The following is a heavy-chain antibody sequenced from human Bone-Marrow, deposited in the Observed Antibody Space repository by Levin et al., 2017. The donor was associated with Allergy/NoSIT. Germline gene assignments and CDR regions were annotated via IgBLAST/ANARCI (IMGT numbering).Heavy chain of an antibody. CDR1: GFTFSSYW. CDR2: INTDGSRI. Sequence: QRGESLKISCAASGFTFSSYWMHWVRQAPGEGLVWVSRINTDGSRINYADSVKGRFTISRDNAKNTLYLQMNSLRAEDTAVYYCVRDGNSAPESWGQGTVVTVAS. V-gene: IGHV3-74*01. D-gene: IGHD1-14*01. CDR3: VRDGNSAPES. J-gene: IGHJ5*02.